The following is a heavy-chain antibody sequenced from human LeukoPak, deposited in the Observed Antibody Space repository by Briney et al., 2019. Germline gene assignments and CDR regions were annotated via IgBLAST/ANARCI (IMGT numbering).Heavy chain of an antibody. CDR3: ARGIAAAGTTRDY. Sequence: GGSLRLSCAASGFTVSSNYMSWVRQAPGKGLEWVSVIYSGGSTYYADSVKGRFTISRDNSKNTLYLQMNSLRAEDTAVYYCARGIAAAGTTRDYWGQETLVTVSS. V-gene: IGHV3-66*01. CDR2: IYSGGST. CDR1: GFTVSSNY. D-gene: IGHD6-13*01. J-gene: IGHJ4*02.